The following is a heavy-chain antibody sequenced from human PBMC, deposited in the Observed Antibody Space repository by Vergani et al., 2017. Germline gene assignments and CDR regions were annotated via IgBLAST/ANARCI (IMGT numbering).Heavy chain of an antibody. V-gene: IGHV4-34*01. CDR2: INHSGST. Sequence: QVQLQQWGAGLLKPSETLSLTCAVYGGSFSGYYWSWIRQPPGKGLECIGEINHSGSTNYNPSLKSRVTISVDTSKNQFSLKLSSVTAADTAVYYCARHAGYCSGGSCYSFDYWGQGTLVTVSS. D-gene: IGHD2-15*01. CDR1: GGSFSGYY. J-gene: IGHJ4*02. CDR3: ARHAGYCSGGSCYSFDY.